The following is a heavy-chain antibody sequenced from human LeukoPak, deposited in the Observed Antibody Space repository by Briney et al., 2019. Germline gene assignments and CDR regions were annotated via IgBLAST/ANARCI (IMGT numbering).Heavy chain of an antibody. Sequence: GGSLRLSCAASGFTFSSYWMSCVRQAPGKGLEWVANIKQDGSEKYYVDSVKGRFTISRDNAKNSLYLQMNRLRAEDTAVYYCARIKRRTYYDILTGYYFDYWGQGTLVTVSS. D-gene: IGHD3-9*01. V-gene: IGHV3-7*03. CDR1: GFTFSSYW. CDR2: IKQDGSEK. J-gene: IGHJ4*02. CDR3: ARIKRRTYYDILTGYYFDY.